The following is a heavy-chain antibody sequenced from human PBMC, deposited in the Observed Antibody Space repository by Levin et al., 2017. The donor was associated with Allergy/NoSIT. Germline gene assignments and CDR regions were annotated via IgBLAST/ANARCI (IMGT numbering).Heavy chain of an antibody. Sequence: GESLKISCAASGFTFSGSAMHWVRQASGKGLEWVGRIRSKANSYATAYAASVKGRFTISRDDSKNTAYLQMNSLKTEDTAVYYCTGTYYYGFDPWGQGTLVTVSS. CDR2: IRSKANSYAT. D-gene: IGHD3-10*01. V-gene: IGHV3-73*01. J-gene: IGHJ5*02. CDR3: TGTYYYGFDP. CDR1: GFTFSGSA.